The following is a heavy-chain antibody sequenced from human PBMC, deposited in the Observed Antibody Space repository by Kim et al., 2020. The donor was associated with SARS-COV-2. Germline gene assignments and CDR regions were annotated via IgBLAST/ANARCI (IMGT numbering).Heavy chain of an antibody. Sequence: SETLSLTCTVSGDSIISNSFYWGWIRQTPGKGLEWLGSVYYSGATFYNPSLQSRVTLSVDTSKYQFSLKVTSVTTADTAVYYCVGQAVGFPLDHWGQGTLVTVSS. CDR2: VYYSGAT. CDR1: GDSIISNSFY. J-gene: IGHJ4*02. V-gene: IGHV4-39*01. CDR3: VGQAVGFPLDH. D-gene: IGHD6-19*01.